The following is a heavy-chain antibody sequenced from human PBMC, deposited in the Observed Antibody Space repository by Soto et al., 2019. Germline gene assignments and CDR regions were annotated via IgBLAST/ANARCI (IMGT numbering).Heavy chain of an antibody. Sequence: EVQLVESGGGLVQPGGSLRLSCAASGFTFYTYSMSWVRQAPGKGLEWISYIDSSGTITYYAVSVKGRFTLSRNNAKNDLYLQMSSLRAEEAAVYYCKRDKSRYIGYPFDYWGQGKMVTVSS. CDR1: GFTFYTYS. CDR3: KRDKSRYIGYPFDY. J-gene: IGHJ4*02. V-gene: IGHV3-48*01. CDR2: IDSSGTIT. D-gene: IGHD6-25*01.